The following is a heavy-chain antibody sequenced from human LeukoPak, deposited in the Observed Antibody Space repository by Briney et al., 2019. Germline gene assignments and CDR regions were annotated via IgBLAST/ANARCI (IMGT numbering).Heavy chain of an antibody. D-gene: IGHD3-22*01. CDR1: GFTFSSYA. CDR3: ARDRYYDSSGNIDY. CDR2: ISYDGSNK. J-gene: IGHJ4*02. Sequence: GGSLRLSCAASGFTFSSYAMHWVRQAPGKGLEWVAVISYDGSNKYYADSVKGRFTISRDNSKNTLHLQMNSLRAEDTAVYYCARDRYYDSSGNIDYWGQGTLVTVSS. V-gene: IGHV3-30*04.